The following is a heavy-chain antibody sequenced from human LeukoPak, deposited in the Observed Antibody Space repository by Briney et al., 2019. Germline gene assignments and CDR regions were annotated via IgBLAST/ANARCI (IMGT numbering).Heavy chain of an antibody. CDR3: VRPASSSWYFDY. Sequence: RTGESLKISCKASGYNFNTYWIGWVRQMPGKGLEWMGIIYVGDSDSRYNPSLQGQVTISVDKSISTAYLQWSSLKASDTAMYYCVRPASSSWYFDYWSQGTLVTVSS. CDR2: IYVGDSDS. V-gene: IGHV5-51*01. J-gene: IGHJ4*02. CDR1: GYNFNTYW. D-gene: IGHD6-13*01.